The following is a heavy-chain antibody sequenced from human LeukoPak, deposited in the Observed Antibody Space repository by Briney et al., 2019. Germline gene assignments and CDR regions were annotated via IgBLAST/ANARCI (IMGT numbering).Heavy chain of an antibody. CDR2: IYHSGNT. D-gene: IGHD4-17*01. J-gene: IGHJ4*02. Sequence: PSETLSLTCAVSGGSIINSYWSWIRQPPGKGLEWIGYIYHSGNTNYNPSLKSRVTISVDPSNNQFSLRLSSVTAADTALYYCARSQGYGDTFDYWGQGTLVTVSS. CDR3: ARSQGYGDTFDY. V-gene: IGHV4-59*01. CDR1: GGSIINSY.